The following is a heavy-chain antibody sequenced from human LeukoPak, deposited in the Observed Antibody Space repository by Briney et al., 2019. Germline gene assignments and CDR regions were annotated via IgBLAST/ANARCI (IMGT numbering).Heavy chain of an antibody. Sequence: GGSLRLSCAASGFTFSNAWMSWVRQAPGKGLEWVGRIKSKTDGGTTDYAAPVKGRFTISRDDSKNTLYLQMNSLKTEDTAVYYCTTVYYYDSSGYFGTYYYYYMDVWGKGTTVTVSS. CDR1: GFTFSNAW. D-gene: IGHD3-22*01. CDR2: IKSKTDGGTT. J-gene: IGHJ6*03. CDR3: TTVYYYDSSGYFGTYYYYYMDV. V-gene: IGHV3-15*01.